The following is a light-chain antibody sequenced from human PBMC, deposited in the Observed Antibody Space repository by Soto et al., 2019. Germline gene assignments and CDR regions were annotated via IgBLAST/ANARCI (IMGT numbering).Light chain of an antibody. J-gene: IGKJ1*01. Sequence: DIQMTQSPSTLSASLGDRVTITCRASQTVNAWLAWYQHKPGKAPKPLIYDASILESGVPARFSGGGSGTEFILTISSLQPDDVGTYYCQQYNTHSGTFGQGTKVEIK. V-gene: IGKV1-5*01. CDR1: QTVNAW. CDR3: QQYNTHSGT. CDR2: DAS.